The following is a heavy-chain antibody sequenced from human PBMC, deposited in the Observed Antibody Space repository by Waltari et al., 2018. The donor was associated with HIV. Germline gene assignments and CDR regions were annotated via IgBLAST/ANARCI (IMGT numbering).Heavy chain of an antibody. J-gene: IGHJ2*01. CDR1: FSSYA. Sequence: FSSYAMRWVRQAPGKGLEWVSAISAGGVSTYYADSVKGRFTISRDNSKNTVYLQMNSLRGEDTAVYYCARDLGGYWYFDLWGRGTLVTVSS. CDR3: ARDLGGYWYFDL. V-gene: IGHV3-23*01. D-gene: IGHD3-16*01. CDR2: ISAGGVST.